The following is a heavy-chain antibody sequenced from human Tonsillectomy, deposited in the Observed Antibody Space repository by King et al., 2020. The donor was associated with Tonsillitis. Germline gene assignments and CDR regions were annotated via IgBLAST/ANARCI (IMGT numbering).Heavy chain of an antibody. J-gene: IGHJ3*02. CDR2: ISWDSGSI. D-gene: IGHD6-19*01. V-gene: IGHV3-9*01. CDR1: GFTFDDYA. CDR3: AKLYSSYDAFDI. Sequence: VQLVESGGGLVQPGRSLRLSCAASGFTFDDYAMHWVRQAPGKGLEGVSGISWDSGSIAYAGSVPGRFTISRDNAKNSLYLQMNSLRAEDTALYYCAKLYSSYDAFDIWGQGTMVTVSS.